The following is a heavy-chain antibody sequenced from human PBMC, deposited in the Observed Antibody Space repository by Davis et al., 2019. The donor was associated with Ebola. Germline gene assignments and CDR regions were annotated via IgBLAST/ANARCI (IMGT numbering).Heavy chain of an antibody. CDR2: ISYDGSNK. CDR3: ATVSTMTGSAFDF. V-gene: IGHV3-30*03. J-gene: IGHJ3*01. CDR1: GFTFSNYG. D-gene: IGHD3-10*01. Sequence: GESLKISCVASGFTFSNYGMHWVRQAPGKGLEWVAVISYDGSNKYYADSVKGRFTISRDNSKNTLYLQMNSLRSEDTALYYCATVSTMTGSAFDFWGQGTMVTVSS.